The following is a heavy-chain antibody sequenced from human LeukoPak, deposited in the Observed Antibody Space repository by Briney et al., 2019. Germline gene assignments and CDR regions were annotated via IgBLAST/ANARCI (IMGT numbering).Heavy chain of an antibody. CDR2: IKSKTDGGTT. Sequence: GGSLRLSCAASGFTFSNAWMSWVRQAPGKGLEWVGRIKSKTDGGTTDYAAPVKGRFTISRDDPKNTLYLQMNSLKTEDTAVYYCTTAPHSSSWSFYYYMDVWGKGTTVTVSS. J-gene: IGHJ6*03. D-gene: IGHD6-13*01. CDR3: TTAPHSSSWSFYYYMDV. V-gene: IGHV3-15*01. CDR1: GFTFSNAW.